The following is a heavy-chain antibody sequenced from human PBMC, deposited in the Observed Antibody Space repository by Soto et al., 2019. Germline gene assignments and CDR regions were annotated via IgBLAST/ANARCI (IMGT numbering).Heavy chain of an antibody. CDR2: IWYDGSNK. CDR1: GFTFSSYG. V-gene: IGHV3-33*01. D-gene: IGHD3-16*01. Sequence: QVQLVESGGGVVQPGRSLRLSCAASGFTFSSYGMHWVRQAPGKGLEWAAVIWYDGSNKYYADSVKGRFTIARDNSKNTLYLQMNSLRAEDTAVYYCARDMNPPRHSYGMDVWGQGTTVTVSS. J-gene: IGHJ6*02. CDR3: ARDMNPPRHSYGMDV.